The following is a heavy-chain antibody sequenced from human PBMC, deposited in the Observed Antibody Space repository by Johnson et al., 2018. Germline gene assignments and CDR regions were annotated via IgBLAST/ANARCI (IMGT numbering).Heavy chain of an antibody. J-gene: IGHJ5*02. Sequence: VQLVQSGGGLVQPGGSLRLSCAASGFSFSSYAMAWVRQAPGKGLEWVSAMSGGGASTYYADSVKGRFTMSRDNSKNTLFLHMNSLRGEDTAVYYCVKGNYGVGISWGQGTLVTVSS. CDR1: GFSFSSYA. V-gene: IGHV3-23*04. CDR3: VKGNYGVGIS. D-gene: IGHD4-17*01. CDR2: MSGGGAST.